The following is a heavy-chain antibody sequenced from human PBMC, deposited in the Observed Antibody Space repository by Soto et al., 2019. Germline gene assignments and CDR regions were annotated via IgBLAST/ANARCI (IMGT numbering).Heavy chain of an antibody. CDR1: GFTFSSYG. V-gene: IGHV3-30*18. CDR2: ISYDGSNK. Sequence: GGSLRLSCAAFGFTFSSYGMHWVRQAPGKGLEWVAVISYDGSNKYYADSVKGRFTISRDNSKNTLYLQMNSLRAEDTAVYYCAKAGYCSSTSCYYYFDYWGQGTLVTVSS. J-gene: IGHJ4*02. CDR3: AKAGYCSSTSCYYYFDY. D-gene: IGHD2-2*01.